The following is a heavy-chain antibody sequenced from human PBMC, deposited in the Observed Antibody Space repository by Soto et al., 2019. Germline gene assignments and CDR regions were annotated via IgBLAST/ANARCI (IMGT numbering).Heavy chain of an antibody. CDR3: VRDGFADYGLAV. Sequence: QVHLVESGGGVVHPGRSLRLSCAASGFSFSSFAMHWVRQTPGKGLEWVARISYDGYFKHYGDSVKGRFTISRDSSNSTVSLQLNSLSLVDKAIYYCVRDGFADYGLAVWGLPTMVTVS. V-gene: IGHV3-30-3*01. CDR1: GFSFSSFA. CDR2: ISYDGYFK. J-gene: IGHJ6*02. D-gene: IGHD3-3*01.